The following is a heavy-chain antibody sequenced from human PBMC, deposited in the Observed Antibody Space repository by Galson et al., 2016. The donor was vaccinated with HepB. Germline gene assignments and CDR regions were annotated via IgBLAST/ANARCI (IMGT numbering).Heavy chain of an antibody. CDR2: ISHSGGGA. D-gene: IGHD3-10*01. V-gene: IGHV3-23*01. CDR1: GFTFSSYA. CDR3: AKVIPSTIIIINALDY. Sequence: SLRLSCAASGFTFSSYAMSWVRQAPGKGLEWVSSISHSGGGAYYADSVKGRFTISRDNSKNTLYLQMNSLRAEDTAVYYCAKVIPSTIIIINALDYWGQGTLVTVSS. J-gene: IGHJ4*02.